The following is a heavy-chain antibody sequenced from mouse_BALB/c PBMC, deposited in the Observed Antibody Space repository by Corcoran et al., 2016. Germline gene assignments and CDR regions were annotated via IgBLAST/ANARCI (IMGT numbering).Heavy chain of an antibody. CDR2: IYPGSGNT. V-gene: IGHV1-84*02. Sequence: QIQLQQSGPDLVKPGASVKISCKASGYTFTDYYINWVKQKPGQGLEWIGWIYPGSGNTKYNEKFKGKATLTVDTSSSTAYMQLSSLTSEDTTVYFCARWGNYYFDYWGQGTTLTVSS. CDR3: ARWGNYYFDY. CDR1: GYTFTDYY. J-gene: IGHJ2*01. D-gene: IGHD2-1*01.